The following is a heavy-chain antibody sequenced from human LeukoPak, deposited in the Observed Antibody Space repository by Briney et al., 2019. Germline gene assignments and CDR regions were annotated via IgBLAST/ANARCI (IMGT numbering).Heavy chain of an antibody. Sequence: GGSLGLSCEASGFTFSNYGMHWVRQAPGKGLEWVSFIRYDGINKYYPDSVKGRFTISRDNAKNSLYLQMNSLRAEDTAVYYCAREGAAAHPYYYYYMDVWGKGTTVTVSS. CDR3: AREGAAAHPYYYYYMDV. V-gene: IGHV3-30*02. CDR2: IRYDGINK. CDR1: GFTFSNYG. J-gene: IGHJ6*03. D-gene: IGHD6-13*01.